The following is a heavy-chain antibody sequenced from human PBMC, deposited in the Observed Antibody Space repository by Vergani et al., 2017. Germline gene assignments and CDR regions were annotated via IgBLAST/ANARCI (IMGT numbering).Heavy chain of an antibody. CDR2: IYTSGAT. D-gene: IGHD2-15*01. CDR1: GGSFSTGGQS. Sequence: QVQLQESGPGLVKPSQTLSLTCTVSGGSFSTGGQSWTWLRQSAGKGLEWIGRIYTSGATNYNPSLRSRAIMSVDASKKQFSLKLTSVTAADTAVYYCTRHWAVVAANNWFDPWGQGTLVTVSS. V-gene: IGHV4-61*02. J-gene: IGHJ5*02. CDR3: TRHWAVVAANNWFDP.